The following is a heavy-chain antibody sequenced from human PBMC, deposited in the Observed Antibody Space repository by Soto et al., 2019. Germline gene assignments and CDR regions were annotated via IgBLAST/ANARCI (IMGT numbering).Heavy chain of an antibody. V-gene: IGHV3-23*01. CDR1: GFTFSSYA. Sequence: EVQLLESGGGLVQPGGSLRLSCAASGFTFSSYAMSWVRQAPGKGLEWVSAISGSGGSTYYADSVKGRFTISRDNSKNTLYLQMNSLRAEDTAVYYCARDIYDILTGYYKGSDAFDIWGQGTMVTVSS. CDR2: ISGSGGST. D-gene: IGHD3-9*01. J-gene: IGHJ3*02. CDR3: ARDIYDILTGYYKGSDAFDI.